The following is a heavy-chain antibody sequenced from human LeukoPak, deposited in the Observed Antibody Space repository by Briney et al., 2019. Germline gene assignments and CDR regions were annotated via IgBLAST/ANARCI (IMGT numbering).Heavy chain of an antibody. D-gene: IGHD3-16*02. V-gene: IGHV4-34*01. J-gene: IGHJ6*03. CDR3: ARGLHDYVWGSYRYPYYYYYMDV. CDR1: GGSISGYY. Sequence: PSETLSLTCTVSGGSISGYYWSWIRQPPGKGLEWIGEINHSGSTNYNPSLKSRVTISVDTSKNQFSLKLSSVTAADTAVYYCARGLHDYVWGSYRYPYYYYYMDVWGKGTTVTVSS. CDR2: INHSGST.